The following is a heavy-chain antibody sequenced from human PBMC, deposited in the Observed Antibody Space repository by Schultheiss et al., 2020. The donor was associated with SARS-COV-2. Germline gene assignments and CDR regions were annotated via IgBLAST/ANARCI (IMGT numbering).Heavy chain of an antibody. CDR2: INPNSGGT. CDR3: ATDPTMVRGVPYYYYGMDV. J-gene: IGHJ6*02. Sequence: ASVKVSCKASGYTFTGYYMHWVRQAPGQGLEWMGWINPNSGGTNYAQKFQGRVTMTRDTSISTAYMELSSLRSEDTAVYYCATDPTMVRGVPYYYYGMDVWGQGTTVTVSS. D-gene: IGHD3-10*01. V-gene: IGHV1-2*02. CDR1: GYTFTGYY.